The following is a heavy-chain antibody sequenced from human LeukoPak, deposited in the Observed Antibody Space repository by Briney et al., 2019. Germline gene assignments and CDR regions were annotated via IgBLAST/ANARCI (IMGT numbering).Heavy chain of an antibody. CDR1: GFTFSRYA. V-gene: IGHV3-64D*06. J-gene: IGHJ3*01. Sequence: GGSLRLSCSASGFTFSRYAMHWVRQAPGKGLEYVSAISANGGSTYYADPVKGRSTISRDNSKNTPSLQMSSLRAEDTAVYYCVKDDSYYYDSGGYPTWGQGTMVTVSS. D-gene: IGHD3-22*01. CDR2: ISANGGST. CDR3: VKDDSYYYDSGGYPT.